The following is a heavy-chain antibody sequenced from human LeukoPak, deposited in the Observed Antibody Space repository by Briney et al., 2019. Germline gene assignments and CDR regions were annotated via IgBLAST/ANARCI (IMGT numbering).Heavy chain of an antibody. Sequence: SETLSLTCTVSGGSISGYYWSWIRQPPGEGLQWIGYIFHSGSTNYNPSLKSRVSISIDTSKKQFSLKLTSVTAADAAVYYCARHGDFGDTDAFDLWGQGTMVTVSS. CDR1: GGSISGYY. J-gene: IGHJ3*01. CDR3: ARHGDFGDTDAFDL. D-gene: IGHD3-16*01. CDR2: IFHSGST. V-gene: IGHV4-59*08.